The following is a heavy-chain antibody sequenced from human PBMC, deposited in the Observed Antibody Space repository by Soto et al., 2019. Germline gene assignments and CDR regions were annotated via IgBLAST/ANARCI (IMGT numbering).Heavy chain of an antibody. CDR2: IYPGDSDT. J-gene: IGHJ6*02. D-gene: IGHD6-13*01. CDR3: ARTAAAGKYYYGMDF. CDR1: GYSFTSYW. V-gene: IGHV5-51*01. Sequence: ESLKISCKGSGYSFTSYWIGWVRQMPGKGLESMGIIYPGDSDTRYSPSFQGQVTISADKSISTAYLQWSSLKASDTAMYYCARTAAAGKYYYGMDFWGQGTTVTVSS.